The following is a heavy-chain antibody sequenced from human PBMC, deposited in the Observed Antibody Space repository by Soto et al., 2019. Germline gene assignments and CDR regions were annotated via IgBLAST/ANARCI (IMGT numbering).Heavy chain of an antibody. Sequence: EVQLVESGGGLVQPGRSLRLSCAASGFTFDDYAMHWDRQAPGKGLEWVSGISWNSGSIGYADSVKGRFTISRDNAKNSLYLQMNSLRSEDTALYYCAKDMGYDLSPLGYFDYWGQGTLVTVSS. J-gene: IGHJ4*02. CDR2: ISWNSGSI. D-gene: IGHD5-12*01. CDR1: GFTFDDYA. CDR3: AKDMGYDLSPLGYFDY. V-gene: IGHV3-9*01.